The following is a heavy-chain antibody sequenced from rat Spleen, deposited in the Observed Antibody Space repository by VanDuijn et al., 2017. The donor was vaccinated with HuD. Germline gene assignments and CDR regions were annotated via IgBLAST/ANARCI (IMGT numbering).Heavy chain of an antibody. CDR2: ISNKGSIT. Sequence: EVQLVESDGGLVQPGRSLKLSCAASGFTLSDHYMAWVRQAPTMGLEWVATISNKGSITYYRDSVKGRFTISRDNTKSTLYLQMDSLRSEDTATYYCARRGPDWYFDFWGPGTMVTVSS. J-gene: IGHJ1*01. CDR1: GFTLSDHY. CDR3: ARRGPDWYFDF. V-gene: IGHV5-29*01.